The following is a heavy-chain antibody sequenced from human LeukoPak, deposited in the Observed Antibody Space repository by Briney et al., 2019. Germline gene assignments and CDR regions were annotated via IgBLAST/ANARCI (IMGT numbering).Heavy chain of an antibody. CDR2: ISSSSSYI. J-gene: IGHJ4*02. CDR1: GFTFSSYS. CDR3: ARDPAAARQGVVY. V-gene: IGHV3-21*01. D-gene: IGHD6-6*01. Sequence: VGSLRLSCAASGFTFSSYSMNWVRQAPGKGLEWVSSISSSSSYIYYADSVKGRFTISRDNAKNSLYLQMNSLRAEDTAVYYCARDPAAARQGVVYWGQGTLVTVSS.